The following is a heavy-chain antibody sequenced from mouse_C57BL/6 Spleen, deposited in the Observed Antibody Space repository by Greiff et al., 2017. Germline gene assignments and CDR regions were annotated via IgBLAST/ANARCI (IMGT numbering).Heavy chain of an antibody. CDR3: ARGEYYGNFLYWYFDV. J-gene: IGHJ1*03. Sequence: EVQLQQSGPVLVKPGASVKMSCKASGYTFTDYYMNWVKQSHGKSLEWIGVINPYNGGTSYNQKFKGKATLTVDKSSSTAYMELNSLTSEDSAVYYCARGEYYGNFLYWYFDVWGTGTTVTVSS. D-gene: IGHD2-1*01. CDR1: GYTFTDYY. CDR2: INPYNGGT. V-gene: IGHV1-19*01.